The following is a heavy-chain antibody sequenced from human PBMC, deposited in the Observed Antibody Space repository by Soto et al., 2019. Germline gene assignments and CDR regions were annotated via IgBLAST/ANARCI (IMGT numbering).Heavy chain of an antibody. CDR3: ARGGNTALAYYFYGMDV. V-gene: IGHV4-59*01. Sequence: QVQLQESGPGLVKPSETLSLTCTVSGDSISTYYWTWIRQPPGRGLEWIGYIYYSGSPSYNPSLKSRVAISVDTSKNQSSLKVSSVTAADTAMYYCARGGNTALAYYFYGMDVWGQGTTVTVSS. CDR1: GDSISTYY. CDR2: IYYSGSP. J-gene: IGHJ6*02. D-gene: IGHD5-18*01.